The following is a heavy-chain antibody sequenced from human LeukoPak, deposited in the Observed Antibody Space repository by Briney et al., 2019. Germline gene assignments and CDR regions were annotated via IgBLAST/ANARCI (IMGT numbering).Heavy chain of an antibody. Sequence: SETLSLTCTVSGASLSNNHLYWGWIRQPPGKGLEWIGSAYNSWSTSYNPSLKSRVTISVDTSRNQVYLELTSLTSSDTAVYYCARNCSTSFRNQTGCDNFFHYWGQGILVTVSS. CDR2: AYNSWST. CDR1: GASLSNNHLY. V-gene: IGHV4-39*01. CDR3: ARNCSTSFRNQTGCDNFFHY. J-gene: IGHJ4*02. D-gene: IGHD1-14*01.